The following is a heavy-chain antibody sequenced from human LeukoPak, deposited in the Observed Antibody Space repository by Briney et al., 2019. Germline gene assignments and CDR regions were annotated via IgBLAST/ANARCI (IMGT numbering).Heavy chain of an antibody. V-gene: IGHV3-53*01. CDR1: GFTVGSKY. Sequence: GVSLRLSCAASGFTVGSKYMNWVRQPPGKGLEWVSILYSGGDTYYSDSVKGRFTISRDNSRNTLSLQMNSLRVEDTAVYYCARVGDHYHWNFDLWGRGTLVTVSS. D-gene: IGHD3-10*01. J-gene: IGHJ2*01. CDR2: LYSGGDT. CDR3: ARVGDHYHWNFDL.